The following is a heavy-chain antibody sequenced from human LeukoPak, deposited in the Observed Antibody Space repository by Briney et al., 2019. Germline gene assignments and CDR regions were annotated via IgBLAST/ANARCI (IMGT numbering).Heavy chain of an antibody. Sequence: GGTLRLSCAASGFTFSSYGMSWVRQAPGKGLEWVSAISGSGGSTYYADSVKGRFTISRDNSKNTLYLQMNSLRAEDTAVYYCAKGPHDYEAPPHAFDIWGQGTMVTVSS. CDR3: AKGPHDYEAPPHAFDI. D-gene: IGHD4/OR15-4a*01. J-gene: IGHJ3*02. V-gene: IGHV3-23*01. CDR1: GFTFSSYG. CDR2: ISGSGGST.